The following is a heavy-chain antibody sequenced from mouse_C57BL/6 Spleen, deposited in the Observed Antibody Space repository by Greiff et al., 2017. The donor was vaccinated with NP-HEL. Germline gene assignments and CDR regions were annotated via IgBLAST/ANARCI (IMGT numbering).Heavy chain of an antibody. CDR1: GYTFTSYW. J-gene: IGHJ3*01. CDR2: IDPSDSYT. V-gene: IGHV1-50*01. D-gene: IGHD2-10*01. CDR3: ARRPSYGNYESWFAY. Sequence: QVQLKQPGAELVKPGASVKLSCKASGYTFTSYWMQWVKQRPGQGLEWIGEIDPSDSYTNYNQKFKGKATLTVDTSSSTAYMQLSSLTSEDSAVYYCARRPSYGNYESWFAYWGQGTLVTVSA.